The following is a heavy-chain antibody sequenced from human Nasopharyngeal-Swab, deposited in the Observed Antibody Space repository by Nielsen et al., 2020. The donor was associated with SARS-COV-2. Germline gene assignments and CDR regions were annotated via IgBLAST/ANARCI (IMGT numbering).Heavy chain of an antibody. CDR1: GFIFPSFA. Sequence: GGSLRLSCAASGFIFPSFAMHWVRQSPGKGPEWVALISFDGTNKYYAGSVRGRFTISRDTSKDTLYLQMNNLRAEDTAVYYCVRDRDIFGYDSSGYYGADAFDLWGQGTMVTVSA. V-gene: IGHV3-30*04. CDR2: ISFDGTNK. J-gene: IGHJ3*01. CDR3: VRDRDIFGYDSSGYYGADAFDL. D-gene: IGHD3-22*01.